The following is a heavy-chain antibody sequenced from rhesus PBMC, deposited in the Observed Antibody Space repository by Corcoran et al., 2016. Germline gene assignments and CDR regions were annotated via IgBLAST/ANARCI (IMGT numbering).Heavy chain of an antibody. CDR3: ARGYSGSYYY. V-gene: IGHV4-122*02. D-gene: IGHD3-16*01. J-gene: IGHJ4*01. Sequence: QVQLQESGPGLVKPSETLSLTCAVSGGSISSRYYYWSWIRQAPGKGLEWIGHISYSESTSYNPSLKSRVTISRDTSKNQFSLKLSSVTAADTAVYYCARGYSGSYYYWGQGALVTVSS. CDR1: GGSISSRYYY. CDR2: ISYSEST.